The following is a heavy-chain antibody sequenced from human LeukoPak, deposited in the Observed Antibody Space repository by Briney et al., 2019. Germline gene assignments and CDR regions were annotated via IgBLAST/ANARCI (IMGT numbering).Heavy chain of an antibody. D-gene: IGHD1-26*01. J-gene: IGHJ4*02. CDR1: GYTFTGYY. CDR2: INPNSGGT. CDR3: ARSSPPRWELPDY. Sequence: ASVKVSCKAFGYTFTGYYMHWVRQAPGQGLEWMGWINPNSGGTNYAQKFQGRVTMTRDTSISTAYMELSRLRSDDTAVYYCARSSPPRWELPDYWGQGTLVTVSS. V-gene: IGHV1-2*02.